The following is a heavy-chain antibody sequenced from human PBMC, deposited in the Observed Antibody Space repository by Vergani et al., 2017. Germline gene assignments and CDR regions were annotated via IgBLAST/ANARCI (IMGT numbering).Heavy chain of an antibody. CDR1: GYSFTTYW. V-gene: IGHV5-10-1*01. CDR3: AGSITMVRGVITDYYGMDV. J-gene: IGHJ6*02. Sequence: VQLVQSGAEVKKPGESLRISCKGSGYSFTTYWISWVRQMPGKGLGWVWRIEPSDSYTNYSPSFQGHVTISADKSISTASLKWSSLKASDTAMYYCAGSITMVRGVITDYYGMDVWGQGTTVTVSS. CDR2: IEPSDSYT. D-gene: IGHD3-10*01.